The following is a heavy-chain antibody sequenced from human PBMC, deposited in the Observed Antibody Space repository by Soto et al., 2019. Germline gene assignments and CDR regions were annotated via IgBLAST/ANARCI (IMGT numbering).Heavy chain of an antibody. V-gene: IGHV3-74*01. J-gene: IGHJ6*02. CDR3: ARGDIAAETSFYYYGMDL. D-gene: IGHD6-13*01. CDR1: GSTLNNYW. Sequence: QLVESGGGLVQPGGSLRLSCAAPGSTLNNYWMHWVRQAPGMGLVWVSRINGDATSTSYADSVKGRFTISRDNAGNTLYLQMNSLRAEDTALYFCARGDIAAETSFYYYGMDLWGQGTTVTVS. CDR2: INGDATST.